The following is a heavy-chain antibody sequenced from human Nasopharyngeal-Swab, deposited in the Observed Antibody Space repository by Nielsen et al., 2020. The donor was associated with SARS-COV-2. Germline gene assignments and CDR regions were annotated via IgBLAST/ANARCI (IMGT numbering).Heavy chain of an antibody. V-gene: IGHV3-48*01. CDR2: ISSSSSTI. Sequence: ERQMPGKGLEWVSYISSSSSTIYYADSVKGRFTISRDNAKNSLYLQMNSLRAEDTAVYYCARDIITGTIVGAFDIWGQGTMVTVSS. J-gene: IGHJ3*02. CDR3: ARDIITGTIVGAFDI. D-gene: IGHD1-7*01.